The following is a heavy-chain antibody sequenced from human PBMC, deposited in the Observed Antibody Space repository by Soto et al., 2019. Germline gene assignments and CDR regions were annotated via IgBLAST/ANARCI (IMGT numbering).Heavy chain of an antibody. CDR2: RSYDGSNK. V-gene: IGHV3-30*03. CDR1: GFTFSSYV. J-gene: IGHJ3*02. D-gene: IGHD3-22*01. CDR3: ASDYYYDSSPNGAFDI. Sequence: GGSLRLSCAASGFTFSSYVLPCVRQAPCKGLDWLAVRSYDGSNKYYADSVKGRFTISRDKSKNPLYLQMNSLRAEDTAVYYCASDYYYDSSPNGAFDIWGQGTMVNVSS.